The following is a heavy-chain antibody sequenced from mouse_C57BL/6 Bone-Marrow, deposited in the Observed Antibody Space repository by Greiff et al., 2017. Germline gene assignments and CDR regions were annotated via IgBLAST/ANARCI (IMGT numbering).Heavy chain of an antibody. V-gene: IGHV1-64*01. Sequence: QVQLQQPGAELVKPGASVKLSCKASGYTFTSYWMHWVKQRPGQGLEWIGMIHPNSGSTNYNEKFKSKATLTVDKSSSTAYMQLSSLTSEDSAVYYCARSRYVYDRGGYYFDYWGQGTTLTVSS. J-gene: IGHJ2*01. CDR2: IHPNSGST. D-gene: IGHD2-2*01. CDR1: GYTFTSYW. CDR3: ARSRYVYDRGGYYFDY.